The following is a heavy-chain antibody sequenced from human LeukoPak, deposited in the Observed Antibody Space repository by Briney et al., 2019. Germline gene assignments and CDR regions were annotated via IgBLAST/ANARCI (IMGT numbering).Heavy chain of an antibody. D-gene: IGHD2-21*02. CDR2: IIPIFGTA. CDR1: GGTFSKYA. Sequence: SVKVSCKASGGTFSKYALSWVRQAPGQGLEWMGGIIPIFGTATYAQKFQARVTITADKSTSTAYMELSSLRSEDTAVYYCARDLGLLSVIGGYNWFDPWGQGTLVTVSS. J-gene: IGHJ5*02. V-gene: IGHV1-69*06. CDR3: ARDLGLLSVIGGYNWFDP.